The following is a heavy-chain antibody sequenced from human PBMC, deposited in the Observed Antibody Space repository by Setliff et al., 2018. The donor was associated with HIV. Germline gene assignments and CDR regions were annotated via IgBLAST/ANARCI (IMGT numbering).Heavy chain of an antibody. CDR1: GGPISSYC. Sequence: PSETLSLTCTVSGGPISSYCWNWIRQSPGRGLEWIGFIFSSGSTKYNPSLQSRFTISRDNAKNSLYLQMNSLRAEDTAVYYCARSRAAGFDYWGQGTLVTVSS. D-gene: IGHD6-13*01. V-gene: IGHV4-4*08. CDR2: IFSSGST. J-gene: IGHJ4*02. CDR3: ARSRAAGFDY.